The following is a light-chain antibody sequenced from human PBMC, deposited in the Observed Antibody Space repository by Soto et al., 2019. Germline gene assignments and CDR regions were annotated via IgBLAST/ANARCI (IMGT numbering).Light chain of an antibody. J-gene: IGLJ2*01. CDR2: EGS. Sequence: QSALTQPASVSGSPGQSITISCTGTSSDVGSYNLVSSYQQHPGKAPKLMIYEGSKRPSGVSNRFSGSKSGNTASLTISGLQAEDEADYYCCSYAGTHVVFGGGTKHTVL. CDR3: CSYAGTHVV. CDR1: SSDVGSYNL. V-gene: IGLV2-23*01.